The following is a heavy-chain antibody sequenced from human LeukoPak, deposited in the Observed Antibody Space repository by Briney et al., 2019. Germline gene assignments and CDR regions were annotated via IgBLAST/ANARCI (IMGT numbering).Heavy chain of an antibody. CDR3: TRKPVSEDGSKFMSTEH. D-gene: IGHD5/OR15-5a*01. J-gene: IGHJ1*01. V-gene: IGHV3-7*01. CDR2: VKEDGSEH. CDR1: GFTFNSYW. Sequence: SGGSLGLSCAASGFTFNSYWMSWVRQAPGKGLEWVASVKEDGSEHYYVDSVRGRFIISRDNAKNSLYLQMSSLRAEDTAVYYCTRKPVSEDGSKFMSTEHWGQRTLVTVSS.